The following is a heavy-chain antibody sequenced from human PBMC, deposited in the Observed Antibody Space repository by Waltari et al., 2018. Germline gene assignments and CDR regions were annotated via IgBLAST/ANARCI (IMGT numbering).Heavy chain of an antibody. CDR1: GGSISSSSYY. CDR2: IYYSGST. CDR3: ARRGARGVLDAFDI. Sequence: QLQLQESGPGLVKPSETLSLTCTVSGGSISSSSYYWGWIRQPPGKGLEWIGSIYYSGSTYYNPSLKSRVTISVDTSKNQFSLKLSSVTAADTAVYYCARRGARGVLDAFDIWGQGTMVTVSS. V-gene: IGHV4-39*01. D-gene: IGHD3-10*01. J-gene: IGHJ3*02.